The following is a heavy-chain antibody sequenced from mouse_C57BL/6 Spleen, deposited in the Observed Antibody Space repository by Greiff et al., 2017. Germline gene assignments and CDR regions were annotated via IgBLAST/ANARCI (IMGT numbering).Heavy chain of an antibody. CDR3: ARGKDYTAY. Sequence: DVQLQESGPGLVKPSQSLSLTCSVTGYSITSGYYWNWIRQFPGNKLEWMGYISYDGSNNYNPSLKNRISITRDTSKNQFFLKLNSVTTEDTATYYCARGKDYTAYWGQGTLVTVSA. CDR1: GYSITSGYY. D-gene: IGHD2-12*01. CDR2: ISYDGSN. V-gene: IGHV3-6*01. J-gene: IGHJ3*01.